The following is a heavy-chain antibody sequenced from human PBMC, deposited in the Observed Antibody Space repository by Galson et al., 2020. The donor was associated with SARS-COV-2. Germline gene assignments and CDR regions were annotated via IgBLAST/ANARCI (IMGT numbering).Heavy chain of an antibody. CDR2: IYYSGST. J-gene: IGHJ5*02. Sequence: SETLSLTCTVSGGSISSSSYYWGWIRQPPGKGLEWIGSIYYSGSTYYNPSLKSRVTISVDTSKNQFSLKLSSVTAADTAVYYCARELFWFGELFVLAEFDPWGQGTLVTVSS. V-gene: IGHV4-39*02. CDR1: GGSISSSSYY. D-gene: IGHD3-10*01. CDR3: ARELFWFGELFVLAEFDP.